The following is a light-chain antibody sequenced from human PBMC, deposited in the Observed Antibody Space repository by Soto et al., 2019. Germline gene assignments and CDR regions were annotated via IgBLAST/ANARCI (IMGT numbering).Light chain of an antibody. CDR3: SSYTSSSNVV. CDR2: EVS. CDR1: SSDVGGYKY. J-gene: IGLJ2*01. V-gene: IGLV2-14*01. Sequence: QSALTQPDSVSGSPGQSITISCTGTSSDVGGYKYVSWYQHHPGKAPKLMIYEVSNRPSGVSNRFSGSKSGNTASLTISGLQAEDEADYYCSSYTSSSNVVFGGGTKLTVL.